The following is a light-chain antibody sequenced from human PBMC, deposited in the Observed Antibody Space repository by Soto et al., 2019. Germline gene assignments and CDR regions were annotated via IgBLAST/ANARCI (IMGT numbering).Light chain of an antibody. Sequence: IMLTQSPVTLSFSPGERATLSCRASQSVYSSYLAWYQQKPGQAPRLLIYGASNRATGTPDRFSGSGSGTDFTLTISRLEPEDFAVYYCQQYGSSGTFGQGTKVDIK. J-gene: IGKJ1*01. CDR1: QSVYSSY. CDR3: QQYGSSGT. CDR2: GAS. V-gene: IGKV3-20*01.